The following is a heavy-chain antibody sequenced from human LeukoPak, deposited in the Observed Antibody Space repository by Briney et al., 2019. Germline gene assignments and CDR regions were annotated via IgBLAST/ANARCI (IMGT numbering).Heavy chain of an antibody. D-gene: IGHD3-10*01. V-gene: IGHV2-5*01. J-gene: IGHJ4*02. CDR1: GFSLSTSGVG. Sequence: SGPTLVNPTQTLTLTCTFSGFSLSTSGVGVGWIRQPPGKALEWLALIYWNDDKRYSPSLKSRLTITKDTSKNQVVLTMTNMDPVDTATYYCAHVEWFGEDHALDYWGQGTLVTVSS. CDR2: IYWNDDK. CDR3: AHVEWFGEDHALDY.